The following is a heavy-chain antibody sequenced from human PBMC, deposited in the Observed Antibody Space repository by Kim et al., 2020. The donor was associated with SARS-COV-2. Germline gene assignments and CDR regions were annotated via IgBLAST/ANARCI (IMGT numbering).Heavy chain of an antibody. CDR1: GGTFSSYA. D-gene: IGHD3-9*01. J-gene: IGHJ4*02. CDR2: IIPIFGTA. CDR3: ARGPARYFDWFLE. V-gene: IGHV1-69*13. Sequence: SVKVSCKASGGTFSSYAISWVRQAPGQGLEWMGGIIPIFGTANYAQKFQGRVTITADESTSTAYMELSSLRSEDTAVYYCARGPARYFDWFLEWGQGTLVTVSS.